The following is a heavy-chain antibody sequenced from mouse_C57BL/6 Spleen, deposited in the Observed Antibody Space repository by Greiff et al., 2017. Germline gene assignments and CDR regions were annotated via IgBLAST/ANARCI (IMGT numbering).Heavy chain of an antibody. CDR2: ISSGGDYI. J-gene: IGHJ1*03. V-gene: IGHV5-9-1*02. Sequence: EVKVVESGEGLVKPGGSLKLSCAASGFTFSSYAMSWVRQTPEKRLEWVAYISSGGDYIYYADTVKGRFTISRDNARNTLYLQMSSLKSEDTAMYYCTRDGDYDGWYFDVWGTGTTVTVSS. D-gene: IGHD2-4*01. CDR1: GFTFSSYA. CDR3: TRDGDYDGWYFDV.